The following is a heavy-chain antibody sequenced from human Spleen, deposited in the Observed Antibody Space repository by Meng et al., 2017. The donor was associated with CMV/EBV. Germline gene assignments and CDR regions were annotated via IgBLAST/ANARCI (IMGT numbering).Heavy chain of an antibody. Sequence: GGSLRLSCAASGLAFMTYAMHWVRQAPGKGLEWVAVISYDGTKTYYADSVKGRFTISRDNSKNTLYLQMNSLRAEDTAVYYCANPPPFGVVTTDYWGQGTLVTVSS. CDR2: ISYDGTKT. D-gene: IGHD3-3*01. J-gene: IGHJ4*02. V-gene: IGHV3-30-3*01. CDR3: ANPPPFGVVTTDY. CDR1: GLAFMTYA.